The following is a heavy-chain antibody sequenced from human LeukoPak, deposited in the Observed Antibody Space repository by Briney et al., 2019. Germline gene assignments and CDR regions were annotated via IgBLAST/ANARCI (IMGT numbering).Heavy chain of an antibody. Sequence: GGSLRLSCAASGFTFRSYSMNWVRQAPGRGLEWVAAISAGSTYIYYADSVKGRSTISRDNANAKNSLYLQMNSLRAEDTAVYYCARGGDDYGDSYDAFDLWGQGTMVTVSS. CDR2: ISAGSTYI. CDR1: GFTFRSYS. J-gene: IGHJ3*01. D-gene: IGHD4-17*01. V-gene: IGHV3-21*01. CDR3: ARGGDDYGDSYDAFDL.